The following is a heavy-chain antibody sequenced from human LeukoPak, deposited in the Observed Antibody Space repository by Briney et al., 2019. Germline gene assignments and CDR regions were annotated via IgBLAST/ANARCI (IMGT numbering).Heavy chain of an antibody. Sequence: GGSLRLSCAASGFTFSNYWMSWVRQAPGKGLEWVANIKHDGSEKYYVDSVKGRFPISRDNAKNSLYLQMNSLRAEDTAVYYCARDTPVVYGGNDYWGQGTLVTVSS. D-gene: IGHD1-14*01. J-gene: IGHJ4*02. CDR1: GFTFSNYW. CDR3: ARDTPVVYGGNDY. CDR2: IKHDGSEK. V-gene: IGHV3-7*01.